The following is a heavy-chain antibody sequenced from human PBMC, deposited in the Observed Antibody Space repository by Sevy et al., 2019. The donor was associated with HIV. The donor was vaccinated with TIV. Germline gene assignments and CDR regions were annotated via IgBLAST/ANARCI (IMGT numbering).Heavy chain of an antibody. V-gene: IGHV1-8*03. CDR1: GYTFTSYD. D-gene: IGHD2-21*02. CDR2: MNPNSGNT. Sequence: ASVKVSCKASGYTFTSYDINWVRQATGQGLEWMGWMNPNSGNTGYAQKFQGRVTITRNTSISTAYMELSSLRSEDTAVYYCARGLNDDLRDYHYYYMDVWGKGTTVTVSS. J-gene: IGHJ6*03. CDR3: ARGLNDDLRDYHYYYMDV.